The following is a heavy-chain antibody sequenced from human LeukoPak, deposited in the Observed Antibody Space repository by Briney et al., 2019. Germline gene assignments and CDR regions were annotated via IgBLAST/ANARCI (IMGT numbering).Heavy chain of an antibody. CDR3: ARAHPYDSSGSVVY. CDR2: MNPNSGDT. D-gene: IGHD3-22*01. Sequence: ASVKVSCKASGYTFTSYDINWVRQATGQGLEWMGWMNPNSGDTGYAQKFQGRVTTTRNTSISTAYMELSSLRSEDTAVYYCARAHPYDSSGSVVYWGQGTLVTVSS. J-gene: IGHJ4*02. V-gene: IGHV1-8*01. CDR1: GYTFTSYD.